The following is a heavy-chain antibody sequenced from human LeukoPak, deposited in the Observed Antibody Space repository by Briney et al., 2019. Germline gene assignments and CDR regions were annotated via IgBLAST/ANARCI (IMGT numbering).Heavy chain of an antibody. CDR1: GGSFSGYY. Sequence: SETLSLTCAVYGGSFSGYYWSWIRQPPGKGLEWLGEINHSGSTNYNPSLKSRVTISVDTSKNQFSLKLSSVTAADTAVYDCARLRSSGWYSGIRPAYYFDCWGQGTLVTVS. V-gene: IGHV4-34*01. CDR2: INHSGST. CDR3: ARLRSSGWYSGIRPAYYFDC. J-gene: IGHJ4*02. D-gene: IGHD6-19*01.